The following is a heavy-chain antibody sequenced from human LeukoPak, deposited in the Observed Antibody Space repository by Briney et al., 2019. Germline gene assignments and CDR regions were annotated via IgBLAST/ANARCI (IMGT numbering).Heavy chain of an antibody. D-gene: IGHD6-13*01. CDR3: ARSSPGSSWTF. V-gene: IGHV4-39*01. J-gene: IGHJ4*02. Sequence: PSETLSLTCTVSGDSISSSSDYWGWIRQPPGKGLEWIGTIYNTETTYYNPSLKSRVTISVDTSKNQFSLKVCSVTAADTAVYYCARSSPGSSWTFWGQGTLVTVSS. CDR2: IYNTETT. CDR1: GDSISSSSDY.